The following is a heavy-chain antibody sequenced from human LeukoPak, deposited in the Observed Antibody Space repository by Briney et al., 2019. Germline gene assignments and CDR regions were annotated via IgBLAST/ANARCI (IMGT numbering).Heavy chain of an antibody. CDR1: GGSISSYY. J-gene: IGHJ3*02. CDR2: IYYSGST. Sequence: SETLSLTCTVSGGSISSYYWSWIRQPPGTGLEWIGYIYYSGSTNYNPSLKSRVTISVDTSKNQFSLKLSSVTAADTAVYYCARPFTWPGAFDIWGQGTMVTVSS. V-gene: IGHV4-59*08. CDR3: ARPFTWPGAFDI. D-gene: IGHD3-10*01.